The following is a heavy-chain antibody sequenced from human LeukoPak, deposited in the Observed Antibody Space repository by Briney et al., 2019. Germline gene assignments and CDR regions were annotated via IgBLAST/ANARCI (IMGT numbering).Heavy chain of an antibody. CDR1: GFTFSDYY. CDR2: ISSSGSTI. V-gene: IGHV3-11*01. J-gene: IGHJ6*02. D-gene: IGHD4-17*01. CDR3: ARTYGAQSNYYYYGMDV. Sequence: GGSLRLSCAASGFTFSDYYMSWIRQAPGKGLEWVSYISSSGSTIYYADSVKGRFTISRDNAKNSLYLQMNSLRAEDTAVYYCARTYGAQSNYYYYGMDVWGQGTTVTVS.